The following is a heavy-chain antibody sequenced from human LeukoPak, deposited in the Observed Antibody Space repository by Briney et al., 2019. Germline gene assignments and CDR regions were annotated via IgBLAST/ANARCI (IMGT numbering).Heavy chain of an antibody. D-gene: IGHD6-19*01. V-gene: IGHV3-15*01. CDR3: AIGWQWLST. J-gene: IGHJ4*02. Sequence: GGSLRLSCAASGFTVTNAWMSWVRQAPRKGLEWVGHIRSTADGGTTDYSTPVKGRFTISRDVSKNTLYLQMDSLRAEDTAVYYCAIGWQWLSTWGQGTLVTVSS. CDR2: IRSTADGGTT. CDR1: GFTVTNAW.